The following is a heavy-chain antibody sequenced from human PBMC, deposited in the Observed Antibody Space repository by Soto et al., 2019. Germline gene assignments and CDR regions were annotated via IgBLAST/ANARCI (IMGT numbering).Heavy chain of an antibody. D-gene: IGHD6-25*01. CDR1: GFDFHDYT. J-gene: IGHJ6*02. CDR2: ITWDGGSI. Sequence: GGSLRLSCAASGFDFHDYTIHFFRQSPVKCLEWVSFITWDGGSIYYADSVKGRFTISRDNSKNSLTLEMNSLRSEDSGVYYCAKGGFGGYGMDVWGQGTTVTVSS. V-gene: IGHV3-43*01. CDR3: AKGGFGGYGMDV.